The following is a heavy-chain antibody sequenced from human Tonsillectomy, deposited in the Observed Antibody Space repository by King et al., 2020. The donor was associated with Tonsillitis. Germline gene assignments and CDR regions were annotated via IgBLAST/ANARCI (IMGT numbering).Heavy chain of an antibody. Sequence: VQLVESGGGLVKPGGSLRLSCAASGFTFSNAWMSWVRQAPGKGLEWVGRIKSKTDGGTTDYAAPVKGRFTISRDDSKNTLYLQMNSPKTEDTAVFYCSTDPIVLMVYGIYSGLFDYWGQGTLVTVSS. J-gene: IGHJ4*02. D-gene: IGHD2-8*01. CDR3: STDPIVLMVYGIYSGLFDY. CDR2: IKSKTDGGTT. V-gene: IGHV3-15*01. CDR1: GFTFSNAW.